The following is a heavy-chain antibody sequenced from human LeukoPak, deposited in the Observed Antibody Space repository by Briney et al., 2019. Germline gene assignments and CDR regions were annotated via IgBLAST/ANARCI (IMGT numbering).Heavy chain of an antibody. CDR1: GGSFSGYY. CDR2: INHSGST. V-gene: IGHV4-34*01. J-gene: IGHJ4*02. CDR3: ARGGDGYNHLPFDY. Sequence: SETLSLTCAVYGGSFSGYYWSWIRQPPGKGLEWIGEINHSGSTNYNPSLKSRVTISVDTSKNQFSLKLSSVTAADTAVYYCARGGDGYNHLPFDYWGQGTQVTVSS. D-gene: IGHD5-24*01.